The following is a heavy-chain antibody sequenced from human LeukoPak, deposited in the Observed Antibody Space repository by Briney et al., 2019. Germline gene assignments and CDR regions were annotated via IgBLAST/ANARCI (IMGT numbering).Heavy chain of an antibody. J-gene: IGHJ2*01. V-gene: IGHV3-30*02. Sequence: PGGSLRLSCAASGFTFSSYAMSWVRQAPGKGLEWVAFIRNDGSTKYYADSVKGRFTISRDNSKNTLYLDMNSLTIEETAVYYCAKVHTSSWGFFQVWGRGAPVTVSS. CDR2: IRNDGSTK. CDR3: AKVHTSSWGFFQV. CDR1: GFTFSSYA. D-gene: IGHD6-13*01.